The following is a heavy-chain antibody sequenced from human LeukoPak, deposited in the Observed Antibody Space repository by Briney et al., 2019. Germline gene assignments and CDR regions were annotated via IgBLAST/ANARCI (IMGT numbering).Heavy chain of an antibody. CDR3: ARARITIFGVVMKYDY. V-gene: IGHV4-34*01. J-gene: IGHJ4*02. Sequence: SETLSLTCAVYGGSFSGYYWSWTRQPPGKGLEWIGEINHSGSTNYNPSLKSRVTISVDTSKNQFSLKLSSVTAADTAVYYCARARITIFGVVMKYDYWGQGTLVTVSS. CDR1: GGSFSGYY. D-gene: IGHD3-3*01. CDR2: INHSGST.